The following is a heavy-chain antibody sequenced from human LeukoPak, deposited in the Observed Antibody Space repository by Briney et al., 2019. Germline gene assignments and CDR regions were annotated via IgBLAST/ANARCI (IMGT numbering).Heavy chain of an antibody. Sequence: ASVKVSCTVSGGTFSSYAISWVRQAPGQGLEWMGWISAYNGNTNYAQKLQGRVTMTTDTSTSTAYMELRSLRSDDTAVYYCARDHGNYYDSSGYYYYYGMDVWGQGTTVTVSS. J-gene: IGHJ6*02. CDR3: ARDHGNYYDSSGYYYYYGMDV. V-gene: IGHV1-18*01. CDR2: ISAYNGNT. D-gene: IGHD3-22*01. CDR1: GGTFSSYA.